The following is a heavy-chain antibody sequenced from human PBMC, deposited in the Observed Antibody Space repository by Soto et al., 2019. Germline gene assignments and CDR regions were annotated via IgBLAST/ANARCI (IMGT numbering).Heavy chain of an antibody. Sequence: GGSLRLSCAASGFTFSSYWMHWVRQDPEKGLVWVSRINGDGISTSYADSVKGRFTISRDNAKDTLYLHMNSLGAEDTAVYYCARISQGTYCRGGSCYSDDWGQGTLVTVSS. V-gene: IGHV3-74*01. D-gene: IGHD2-15*01. CDR2: INGDGIST. CDR1: GFTFSSYW. J-gene: IGHJ4*02. CDR3: ARISQGTYCRGGSCYSDD.